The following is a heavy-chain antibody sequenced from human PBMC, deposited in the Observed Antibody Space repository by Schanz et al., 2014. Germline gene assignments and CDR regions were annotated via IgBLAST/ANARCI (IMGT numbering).Heavy chain of an antibody. CDR1: GFTVSSNH. D-gene: IGHD2-15*01. V-gene: IGHV3-11*03. J-gene: IGHJ6*02. CDR3: AKARRKSNCSGGRCFHYSYYGMDV. CDR2: ISGTTTYT. Sequence: VQLLESGGGLVQPGGSLRLSCAVSGFTVSSNHMSWVRQAPGKGLEWVSYISGTTTYTNYADSVKGRFTISRDNAKNSLYLQMNSLRAEDTAVYYCAKARRKSNCSGGRCFHYSYYGMDVWGQGTTVTVSS.